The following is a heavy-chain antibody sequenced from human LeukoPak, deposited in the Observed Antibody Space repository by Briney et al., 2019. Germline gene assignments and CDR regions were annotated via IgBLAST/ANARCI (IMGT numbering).Heavy chain of an antibody. D-gene: IGHD3-9*01. V-gene: IGHV3-48*04. CDR2: ISSSSSTI. CDR3: AKGRRFYDILTPRD. CDR1: GFTFSSYN. J-gene: IGHJ4*02. Sequence: PGGSLRLSCAASGFTFSSYNMNWVRQAPGKGLEWVSYISSSSSTIYYADSVKGRFTISRDNAKNSLYLQMNSLRAEDTAVYYCAKGRRFYDILTPRDWGQGTLVTVSS.